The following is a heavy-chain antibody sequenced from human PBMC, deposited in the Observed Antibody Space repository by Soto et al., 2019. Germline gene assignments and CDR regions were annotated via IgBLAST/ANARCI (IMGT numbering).Heavy chain of an antibody. Sequence: QITLKESGPTLVKPTQTLTLTCTFSGFSLSTSGVAVGWIRQPPGKALEWLAIIFWDDDKRYSPSLKSRLTITKDISKNQVVLTMTNMDPVDTATYYCAHSAYSSSSKGAFDIWGQGTMVTVSS. V-gene: IGHV2-5*02. D-gene: IGHD6-13*01. CDR1: GFSLSTSGVA. CDR3: AHSAYSSSSKGAFDI. CDR2: IFWDDDK. J-gene: IGHJ3*02.